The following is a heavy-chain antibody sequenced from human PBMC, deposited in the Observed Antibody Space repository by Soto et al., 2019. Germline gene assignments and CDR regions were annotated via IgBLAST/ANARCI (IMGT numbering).Heavy chain of an antibody. CDR1: GGSFSGYY. CDR2: INHSGST. J-gene: IGHJ4*02. D-gene: IGHD6-13*01. Sequence: QVQLQQWGAGLLKPSETLSLTCAVYGGSFSGYYWSWIRQPPGKGLEWIGEINHSGSTNYNPSLKRRVTISVDTSTNQFSLKLSSVTAADTAVYYCAREKPYSSSWYHDYWGQGTLVTVSS. V-gene: IGHV4-34*01. CDR3: AREKPYSSSWYHDY.